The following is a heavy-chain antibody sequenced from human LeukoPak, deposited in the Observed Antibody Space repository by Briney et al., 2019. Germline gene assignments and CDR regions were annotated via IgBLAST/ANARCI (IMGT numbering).Heavy chain of an antibody. CDR2: IYTSGST. Sequence: PSETLSLTCTVSGGSISSYYWSWIRQPAGKGLEWIGRIYTSGSTNYNPSLKGRVTMSVDTSKDQFSLKLSSVTAADTAVYYCARGPDYYGSGSGSYYFDYWGQGTLVTVSS. CDR1: GGSISSYY. J-gene: IGHJ4*02. V-gene: IGHV4-4*07. D-gene: IGHD3-10*01. CDR3: ARGPDYYGSGSGSYYFDY.